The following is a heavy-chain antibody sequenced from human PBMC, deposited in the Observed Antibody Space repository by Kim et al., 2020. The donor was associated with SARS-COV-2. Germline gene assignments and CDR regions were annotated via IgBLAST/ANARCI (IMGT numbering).Heavy chain of an antibody. Sequence: SETLSLTCAVYGGSFSGYYWSWIRQPPGKGLEWIGEINHSGSTNYNTSLKSRVIISVDTSKNQSSLKLSSVTAADTAVYYCYFRDWFGMDVWGQGTTVTVSS. D-gene: IGHD3-9*01. CDR2: INHSGST. CDR1: GGSFSGYY. J-gene: IGHJ6*02. CDR3: YFRDWFGMDV. V-gene: IGHV4-34*01.